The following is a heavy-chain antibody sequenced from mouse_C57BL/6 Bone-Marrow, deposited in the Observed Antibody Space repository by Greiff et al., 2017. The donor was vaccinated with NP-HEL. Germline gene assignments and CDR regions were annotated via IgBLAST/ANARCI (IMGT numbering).Heavy chain of an antibody. J-gene: IGHJ2*01. CDR2: IDPSDSYT. D-gene: IGHD1-2*01. CDR1: GYTFTSYW. V-gene: IGHV1-69*01. Sequence: VQLQQPGAELVMPGASVKLSCKASGYTFTSYWMHWVKQRPGQGLEWIGEIDPSDSYTNYNQKFKGKSTLTVDKSSSTAYMQRSSLTSEDSAVYYCARHYYGLDYWGQGTTLTVSS. CDR3: ARHYYGLDY.